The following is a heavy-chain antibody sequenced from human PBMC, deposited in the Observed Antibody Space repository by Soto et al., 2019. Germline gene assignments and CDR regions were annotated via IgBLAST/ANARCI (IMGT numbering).Heavy chain of an antibody. V-gene: IGHV1-58*01. CDR3: APYCSGGSCYSGYYYGMDV. D-gene: IGHD2-15*01. CDR2: IVVGSGNT. CDR1: GFTFTSSA. Sequence: ASVKVSCKASGFTFTSSAVQWVRQARGQRLEWIGWIVVGSGNTNYAQKFQERVTITRDMSTSTAYMELSSLRSEDTAVYYCAPYCSGGSCYSGYYYGMDVWGKGTTVTVSS. J-gene: IGHJ6*04.